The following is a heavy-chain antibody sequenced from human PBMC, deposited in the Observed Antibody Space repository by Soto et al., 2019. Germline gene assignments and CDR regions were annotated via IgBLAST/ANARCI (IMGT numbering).Heavy chain of an antibody. V-gene: IGHV3-23*01. CDR3: AKDSSGWVGGRIDY. CDR1: GFTFSSYA. Sequence: EVQLLESGGGLVQPGGSLRLSCAASGFTFSSYAMSWVRQAPGKGLEWVSAISGSGGSTYYADSVKGRFTISRDNSKNTLYLQMNGLRAEDTAVYYCAKDSSGWVGGRIDYWGQGTLVTVSS. CDR2: ISGSGGST. D-gene: IGHD6-19*01. J-gene: IGHJ4*02.